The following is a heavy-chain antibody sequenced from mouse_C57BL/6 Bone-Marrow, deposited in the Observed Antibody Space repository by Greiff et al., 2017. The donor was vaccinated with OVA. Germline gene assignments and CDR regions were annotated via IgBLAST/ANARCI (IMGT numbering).Heavy chain of an antibody. D-gene: IGHD4-1*01. V-gene: IGHV1-52*01. CDR2: IDPSDSDT. Sequence: QVQLQQPGAELVRPGSSVKLSCKASGYTFTSYWMHWVKQRPIQGLEWIGNIDPSDSDTHYNQKFKDKATLTVDKSSSTSYMQLSSLTSEDSAVYYWARRVNWDEDAMDYWGQGTSGTVSS. J-gene: IGHJ4*01. CDR1: GYTFTSYW. CDR3: ARRVNWDEDAMDY.